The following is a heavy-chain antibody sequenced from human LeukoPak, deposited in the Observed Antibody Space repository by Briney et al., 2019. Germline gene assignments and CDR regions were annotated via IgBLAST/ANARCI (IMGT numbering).Heavy chain of an antibody. V-gene: IGHV3-49*03. Sequence: GRSLRLSCTASGFTFGHYVMSGLRQAPGKGLEWVGFIRSKAYGGTTEYAASVKGRFTISRDDSKSIAYLQMNSLKTEDTAVYYWTRDQRYGSGGSCSYANWFDPCGQGTLVTVSS. CDR3: TRDQRYGSGGSCSYANWFDP. D-gene: IGHD2-15*01. CDR2: IRSKAYGGTT. CDR1: GFTFGHYV. J-gene: IGHJ5*02.